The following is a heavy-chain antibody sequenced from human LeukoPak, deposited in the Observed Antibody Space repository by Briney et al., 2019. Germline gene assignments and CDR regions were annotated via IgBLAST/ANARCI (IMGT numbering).Heavy chain of an antibody. D-gene: IGHD3-3*01. V-gene: IGHV3-30-3*01. Sequence: PGGSLRLSCAASGFTFSNYAMHWVRQAPGKGLEWVALISYDGSNKCYADSVKGRFTISRDNSKNTLYLQMNSLRSEDTAVYYCARGAPRNYDFWSGPFDYWGQGSLVTVSS. J-gene: IGHJ4*02. CDR3: ARGAPRNYDFWSGPFDY. CDR2: ISYDGSNK. CDR1: GFTFSNYA.